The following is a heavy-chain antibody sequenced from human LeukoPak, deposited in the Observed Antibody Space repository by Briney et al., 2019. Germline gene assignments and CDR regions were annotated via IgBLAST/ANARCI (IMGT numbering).Heavy chain of an antibody. J-gene: IGHJ4*02. D-gene: IGHD2-2*01. CDR2: VRSDGGIK. CDR3: AKDLPAAYFDY. CDR1: GFTFSNYG. V-gene: IGHV3-30*02. Sequence: PGRSLRLSCAASGFTFSNYGIHWVRQAPGKGLEWVAFVRSDGGIKYYADSVKGRFTISRDNSRTTVYLQMNSLRAEDTAVYHCAKDLPAAYFDYWGQGTLVTVSS.